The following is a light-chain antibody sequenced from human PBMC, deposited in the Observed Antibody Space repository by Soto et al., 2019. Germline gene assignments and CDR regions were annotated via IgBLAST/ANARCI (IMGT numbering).Light chain of an antibody. CDR3: QQYFISRT. CDR2: GVS. V-gene: IGKV3-20*01. J-gene: IGKJ1*01. CDR1: QSVGSRF. Sequence: EIVLTQSPATLSLSPGERATLSCRASQSVGSRFLAWYQQKPGQAPRLVIHGVSTRATGIPDRFSGSGSGTDLTLTISRLEPEDFAVYYWQQYFISRTFGQGTKVDIK.